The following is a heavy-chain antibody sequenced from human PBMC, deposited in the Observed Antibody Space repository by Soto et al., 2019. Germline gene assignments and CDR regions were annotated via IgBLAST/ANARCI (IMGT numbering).Heavy chain of an antibody. V-gene: IGHV4-39*01. Sequence: QLLLQQSGPGLLKPSETLSLTCTVSGDSFRSRDHYWGWIRQPPGKGLEWIGSIVYSGSTNYNPSLKIRVTISVDTSKNQVSLKVSSVTAADTAVYYCAKQDRGDVPDFWGQGTLVAVSS. J-gene: IGHJ4*02. D-gene: IGHD3-10*01. CDR3: AKQDRGDVPDF. CDR1: GDSFRSRDHY. CDR2: IVYSGST.